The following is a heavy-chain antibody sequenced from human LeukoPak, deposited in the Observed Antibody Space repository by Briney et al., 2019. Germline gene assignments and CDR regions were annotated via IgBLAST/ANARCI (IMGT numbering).Heavy chain of an antibody. CDR3: ARMYSSSWYGGYYYYYYMDV. D-gene: IGHD6-13*01. J-gene: IGHJ6*03. V-gene: IGHV4-34*01. Sequence: SETLSLTCAVYGGSFSGYYWSWIRQPPGKGLEWIGEINHSGSTYYNPSLKSRVTISVDTSKNQFSLKLSSVTAADTAVYYCARMYSSSWYGGYYYYYYMDVWGKGTTVTVSS. CDR2: INHSGST. CDR1: GGSFSGYY.